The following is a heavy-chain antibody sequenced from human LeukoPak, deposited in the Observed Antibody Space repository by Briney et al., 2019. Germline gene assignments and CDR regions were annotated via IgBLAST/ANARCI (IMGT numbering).Heavy chain of an antibody. CDR2: ISWNSGSI. J-gene: IGHJ4*02. D-gene: IGHD6-13*01. Sequence: GGSLRLSCAASGFTFDDYAMHWVRQAPGKGLEWVSGISWNSGSIGYADSVKGRFTISRDNAKNSLYLQMNSLRAEDMALYYCAKDSSAGSNPYFDYWGQGTLVTVSS. CDR1: GFTFDDYA. V-gene: IGHV3-9*03. CDR3: AKDSSAGSNPYFDY.